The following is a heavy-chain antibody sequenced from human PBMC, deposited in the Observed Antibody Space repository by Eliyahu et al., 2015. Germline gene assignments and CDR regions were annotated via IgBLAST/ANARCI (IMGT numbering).Heavy chain of an antibody. V-gene: IGHV4-31*03. Sequence: QVQLQESGPGLVKPSQTLSLXCXVSGCSISXGNYXWSWIRQHPEKGLEWIGYIYYSGSTYYNPSLKSRVTISVDTSKNQFSLKLNSVSDADTAVYYCAREGYGDYGGFFDYWGQGTLVTVSS. D-gene: IGHD4-17*01. CDR1: GCSISXGNYX. J-gene: IGHJ4*02. CDR3: AREGYGDYGGFFDY. CDR2: IYYSGST.